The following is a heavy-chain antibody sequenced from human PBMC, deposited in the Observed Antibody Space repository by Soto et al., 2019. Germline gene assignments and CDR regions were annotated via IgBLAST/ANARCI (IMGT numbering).Heavy chain of an antibody. D-gene: IGHD2-2*01. CDR3: ARSQGSSTSLEIYYTDSYGMDV. J-gene: IGHJ6*02. Sequence: SVKVSCKASGGTFSSYAISWVRQAPGQGLEWMGGIIPIPGTANYAQKFQGRVTITADESTSTAYMELSSLRSEDTAVYYCARSQGSSTSLEIYYTDSYGMDVWGQGTTVTVSS. CDR1: GGTFSSYA. V-gene: IGHV1-69*13. CDR2: IIPIPGTA.